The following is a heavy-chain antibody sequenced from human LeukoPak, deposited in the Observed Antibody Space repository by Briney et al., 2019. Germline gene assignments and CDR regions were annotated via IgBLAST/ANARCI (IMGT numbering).Heavy chain of an antibody. D-gene: IGHD3-3*01. V-gene: IGHV4-30-4*08. CDR3: AGDGPNRTYYDFWSGPGWFDP. Sequence: SQALSLTCTVSGGSISSGDYYWSWIRQPPGKGLEWIGYIYYSGSTYYNPSLKSRVTISVDTSKNQFSLKLSSVTAADTAVYYCAGDGPNRTYYDFWSGPGWFDPWGQGTLVTVSS. CDR1: GGSISSGDYY. CDR2: IYYSGST. J-gene: IGHJ5*02.